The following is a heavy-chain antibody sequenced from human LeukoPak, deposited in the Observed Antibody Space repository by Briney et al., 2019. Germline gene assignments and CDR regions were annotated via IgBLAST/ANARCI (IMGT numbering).Heavy chain of an antibody. CDR1: GFTFTNYA. CDR3: AKDSASYGRFDY. CDR2: ISGSGSST. D-gene: IGHD5-18*01. V-gene: IGHV3-23*01. Sequence: GGSLRLSCAASGFTFTNYAMSWVRQAPGKGLEWVSVISGSGSSTYYADSVKGRFTISRDDSKNTLYLQMNSLRAEDTAVYFCAKDSASYGRFDYWGQGTLVTVSS. J-gene: IGHJ4*02.